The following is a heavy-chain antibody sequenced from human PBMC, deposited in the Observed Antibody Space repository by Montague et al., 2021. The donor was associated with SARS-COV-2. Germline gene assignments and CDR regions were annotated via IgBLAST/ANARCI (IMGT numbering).Heavy chain of an antibody. Sequence: SETLSLTCTVSGVSVTDYYWSWIRQPPGKGLEWVGDVLYNKGTNFNPPLNSRVTITVDTSTNKFSLKLSSVTAADTAVYYCARFPTSCYYDSKAAPATPDAFDIWGQGTMVTVSS. D-gene: IGHD3-22*01. J-gene: IGHJ3*02. V-gene: IGHV4-59*08. CDR2: VLYNKGT. CDR3: ARFPTSCYYDSKAAPATPDAFDI. CDR1: GVSVTDYY.